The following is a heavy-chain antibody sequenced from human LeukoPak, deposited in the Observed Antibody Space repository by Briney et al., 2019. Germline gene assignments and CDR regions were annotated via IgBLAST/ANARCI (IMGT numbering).Heavy chain of an antibody. V-gene: IGHV4-59*08. J-gene: IGHJ3*02. D-gene: IGHD6-13*01. Sequence: SETLSLTCTVSGGSISSYYWSWIRQPPGKGLEWIGYIYYSGSTNYNPSLKSRVTISVDTSKNQFSLKLSSVTAADTAVYYCARMYSSSWSWGDAFGIWGQGTMVTVSS. CDR2: IYYSGST. CDR3: ARMYSSSWSWGDAFGI. CDR1: GGSISSYY.